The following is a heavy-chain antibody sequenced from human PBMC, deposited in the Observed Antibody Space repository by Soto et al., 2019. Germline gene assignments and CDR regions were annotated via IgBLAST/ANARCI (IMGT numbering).Heavy chain of an antibody. D-gene: IGHD3-10*01. Sequence: PGGSLRLSCAASGFTFSSYSMNWVRQAPGKGLEWVSSISSNGIYIYYADSVEGRFTISRDNAKNSLYLQMNSLRADDTAVYYCARSRAPGTAPSGYWGQGTLVTVSS. V-gene: IGHV3-21*01. CDR2: ISSNGIYI. CDR3: ARSRAPGTAPSGY. CDR1: GFTFSSYS. J-gene: IGHJ4*02.